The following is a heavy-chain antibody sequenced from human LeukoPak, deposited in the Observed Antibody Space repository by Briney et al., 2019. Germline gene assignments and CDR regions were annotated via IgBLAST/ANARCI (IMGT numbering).Heavy chain of an antibody. Sequence: GRSLRLSCAASGFTFSSYAMHWVRQAPGKGLEWVAAISYDGSNKYYADSVKGRFTISRDNSKNTLYLQMNSLRAEDTAVYYCARDSRGYSGYDRFDYWGQGTLVTVSS. CDR2: ISYDGSNK. J-gene: IGHJ4*02. D-gene: IGHD5-12*01. CDR1: GFTFSSYA. CDR3: ARDSRGYSGYDRFDY. V-gene: IGHV3-30-3*01.